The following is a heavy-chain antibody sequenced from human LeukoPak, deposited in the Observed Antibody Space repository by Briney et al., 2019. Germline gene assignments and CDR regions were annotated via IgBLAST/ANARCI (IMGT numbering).Heavy chain of an antibody. J-gene: IGHJ3*02. CDR2: MNPNSGNT. D-gene: IGHD3-22*01. CDR3: ATPSYYYDSSGSQGDAFDI. Sequence: ASVKVPCKASGYTFASYDINWVRQATGQGLEWMGWMNPNSGNTGYTQKFQGRVTMTRNTSISTAYMELSSLRSEDTAVYYCATPSYYYDSSGSQGDAFDIWGQGTMVTVSS. V-gene: IGHV1-8*01. CDR1: GYTFASYD.